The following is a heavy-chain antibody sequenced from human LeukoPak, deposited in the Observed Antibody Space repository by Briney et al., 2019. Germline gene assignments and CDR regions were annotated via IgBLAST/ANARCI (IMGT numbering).Heavy chain of an antibody. J-gene: IGHJ5*02. V-gene: IGHV1-69*05. Sequence: GASVKVSCKASGGTFSSYAISWVRQAPGQGLEWMGGIIPIFGTANYAQKFQGRVTITTDESTSTAYMELSSLRSEDTAVYYCARDPYSGSWYWFDPWGQGTLVTVSS. CDR1: GGTFSSYA. D-gene: IGHD6-13*01. CDR3: ARDPYSGSWYWFDP. CDR2: IIPIFGTA.